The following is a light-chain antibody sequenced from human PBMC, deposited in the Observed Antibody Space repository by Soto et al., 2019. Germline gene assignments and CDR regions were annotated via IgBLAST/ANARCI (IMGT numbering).Light chain of an antibody. CDR1: QSVSSN. J-gene: IGKJ2*01. V-gene: IGKV3-15*01. Sequence: EVVMTQSPATLSVSPGKRAILSCRASQSVSSNLAWYQQKPGQAPRLLIYGASSRATGIPARLSGSGSGTFYSLTNRSLQSEDFAVYFCHQYNSWYTFGQGTKLEI. CDR3: HQYNSWYT. CDR2: GAS.